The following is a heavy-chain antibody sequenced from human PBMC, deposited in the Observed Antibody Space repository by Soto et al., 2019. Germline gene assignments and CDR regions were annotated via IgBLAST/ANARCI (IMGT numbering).Heavy chain of an antibody. CDR3: ARHTRADY. Sequence: PVQSLKNSCECSLYSFTSYWIGWVLQMPGKGLEWMGIIYPGDSDTRYSPSFQGQVTISADKSISTAYLQWSSLKAPDTAMYYCARHTRADYWGQGTLVTVSS. D-gene: IGHD1-1*01. CDR2: IYPGDSDT. J-gene: IGHJ4*02. CDR1: LYSFTSYW. V-gene: IGHV5-51*01.